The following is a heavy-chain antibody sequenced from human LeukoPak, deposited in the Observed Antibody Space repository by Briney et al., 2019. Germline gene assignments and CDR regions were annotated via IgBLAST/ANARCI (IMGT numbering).Heavy chain of an antibody. CDR3: ARDTVPAARYYYYGMDV. V-gene: IGHV3-33*01. J-gene: IGHJ6*04. CDR2: IWYDGRNK. Sequence: PGRPLRLSCEASGFTFSSYGMHWVRQAPGKGLEWVAVIWYDGRNKYYADSVKGRFTISRDNSKNTLYLQMNSLRAEDTAVYYCARDTVPAARYYYYGMDVWGKGTTVTVSS. CDR1: GFTFSSYG. D-gene: IGHD2-2*01.